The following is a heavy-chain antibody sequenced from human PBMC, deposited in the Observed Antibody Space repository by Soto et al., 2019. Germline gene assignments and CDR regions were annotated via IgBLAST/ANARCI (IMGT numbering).Heavy chain of an antibody. Sequence: SETLSLTCTVSGGSISSGDYYWTWIREPPGKGLEWIGYIFSSGSTYYNPSLKSRLTISVDTSANQFSLELTSVTAADTAVYYCARGSADSCEIGYYWGQGTLVTVSS. J-gene: IGHJ4*02. CDR3: ARGSADSCEIGYY. CDR1: GGSISSGDYY. V-gene: IGHV4-30-4*01. CDR2: IFSSGST. D-gene: IGHD4-17*01.